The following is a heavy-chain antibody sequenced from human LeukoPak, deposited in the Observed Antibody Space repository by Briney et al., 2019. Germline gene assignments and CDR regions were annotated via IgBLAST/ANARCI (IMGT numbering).Heavy chain of an antibody. CDR3: VRYSGDSDY. J-gene: IGHJ4*02. Sequence: GGSLRLSCTASGFTFGDYAMSWFRQAPGKGLEWVGFIRSKVYGGTTEYAASVKGRFTISRDDSKSIAYLQMNSLKSEDTAVYYCVRYSGDSDYWGQGTLVTVSS. V-gene: IGHV3-49*03. D-gene: IGHD5-12*01. CDR2: IRSKVYGGTT. CDR1: GFTFGDYA.